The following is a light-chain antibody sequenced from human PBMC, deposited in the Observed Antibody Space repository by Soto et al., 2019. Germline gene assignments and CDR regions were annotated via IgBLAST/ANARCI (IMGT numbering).Light chain of an antibody. CDR2: DVS. V-gene: IGLV2-23*02. CDR1: SSDVGSYDL. CDR3: CSFAGSSTFWV. Sequence: QSVLTQPASVSGSPGQSITISCTGTSSDVGSYDLVSWYQQHPGKAPKLMIYDVSKRPSGVSNRFSGSKSGNTASLTISGLQAEDEADYNCCSFAGSSTFWVFGGGTKVTVL. J-gene: IGLJ3*02.